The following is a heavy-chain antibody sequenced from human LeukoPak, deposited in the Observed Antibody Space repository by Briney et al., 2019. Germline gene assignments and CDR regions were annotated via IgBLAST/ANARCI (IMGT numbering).Heavy chain of an antibody. CDR3: AKARSGYGLDN. J-gene: IGHJ4*02. CDR1: GFTFSSYA. D-gene: IGHD3-22*01. V-gene: IGHV3-23*01. CDR2: ISYSGGAT. Sequence: GGSLRLSCAASGFTFSSYAMSWVRQAPGKGLEWVSTISYSGGATYYADSVQGRFTISRDNSKNTLYLQMDSLRAEDTAIYHCAKARSGYGLDNWGQGTLVTVSS.